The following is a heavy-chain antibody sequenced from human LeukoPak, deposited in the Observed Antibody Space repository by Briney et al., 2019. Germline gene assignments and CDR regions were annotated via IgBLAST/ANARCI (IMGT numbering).Heavy chain of an antibody. J-gene: IGHJ4*02. D-gene: IGHD6-19*01. CDR1: GFTFSSYA. Sequence: GRSLRLSCAASGFTFSSYAMHWVRQAPGKGLEWVAVIWYGGSKKYYADSVNGRFTISRDNAKNSLYLQMNSLRAEDTAVYYCARDSPVAGTDYWGQGTLVTVSS. CDR3: ARDSPVAGTDY. V-gene: IGHV3-33*08. CDR2: IWYGGSKK.